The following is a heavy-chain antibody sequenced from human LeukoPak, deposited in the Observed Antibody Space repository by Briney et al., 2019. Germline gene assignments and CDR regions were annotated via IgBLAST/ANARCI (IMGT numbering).Heavy chain of an antibody. D-gene: IGHD3-9*01. J-gene: IGHJ4*02. CDR2: ISSSSFYT. V-gene: IGHV3-11*06. Sequence: GGSLRLSCAASGFTFIDYYMSWIRQAPGKGLEWISYISSSSFYTSYADSVKGRFTISRDNAKNSLYLQMNSLRAEDTAVYYCARDHRLRYFDWSDFDYWGQGTLVTVSS. CDR3: ARDHRLRYFDWSDFDY. CDR1: GFTFIDYY.